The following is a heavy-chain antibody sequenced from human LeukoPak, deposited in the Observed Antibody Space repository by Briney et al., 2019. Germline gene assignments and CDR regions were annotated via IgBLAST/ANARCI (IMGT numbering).Heavy chain of an antibody. J-gene: IGHJ4*02. CDR2: IGYDGVNK. CDR3: ARDFLREAPDYFDQ. V-gene: IGHV3-30*14. Sequence: GESLRLSCAASGFTFSSYPFHWVRQAPGKGLEWVAVIGYDGVNKFYTDSVRGRFTISRDDSKSTLYLQMDSLRPEDTALYYCARDFLREAPDYFDQWGQGTLVTVSS. CDR1: GFTFSSYP. D-gene: IGHD3-10*01.